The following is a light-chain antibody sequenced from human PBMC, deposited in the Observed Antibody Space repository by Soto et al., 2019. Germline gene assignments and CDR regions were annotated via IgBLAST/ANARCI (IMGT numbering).Light chain of an antibody. CDR3: QQYDYWPT. CDR2: GAS. V-gene: IGKV3-15*01. Sequence: EVVMAQSPGTLSVSPGERAILSCRASLSVGNNLAWYQQRPGQPPRVVIYGASTRATGFSDRFSGSGSGTEFTLTITSLQSEDFAVYYCQQYDYWPTFGKGTKLEIK. CDR1: LSVGNN. J-gene: IGKJ2*01.